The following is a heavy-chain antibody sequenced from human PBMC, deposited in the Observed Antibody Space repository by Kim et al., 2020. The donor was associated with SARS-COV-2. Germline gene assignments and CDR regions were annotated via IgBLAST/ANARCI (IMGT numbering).Heavy chain of an antibody. J-gene: IGHJ4*02. V-gene: IGHV3-23*01. Sequence: GGSLRLSCAASGFTFSNYAMSWIRQVPGQGLDWVSVISGFDGRTYYADSVRGRFTISRDNSKNTMSLQMDDWRAEDTAVYYCAKDFAYGSNGNDVDPLDSWGQGTLVTVSS. CDR2: ISGFDGRT. CDR3: AKDFAYGSNGNDVDPLDS. D-gene: IGHD3-16*01. CDR1: GFTFSNYA.